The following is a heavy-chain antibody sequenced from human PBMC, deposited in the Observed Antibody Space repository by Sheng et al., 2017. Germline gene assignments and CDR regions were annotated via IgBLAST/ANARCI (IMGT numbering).Heavy chain of an antibody. CDR2: IYYNGPT. CDR3: ARDVGYGIDF. Sequence: QVQLLESGPGLVEPSQTLSLTCAVSGGSVTSHDYYWSWIRQRPGEGLEWIGYIYYNGPTYYNPSLKSRVSISVDRSKNQFSLDLNSVTAADTAVYYCARDVGYGIDFWGQGTLVTVPS. D-gene: IGHD1-26*01. CDR1: GGSVTSHDYY. J-gene: IGHJ4*02. V-gene: IGHV4-31*11.